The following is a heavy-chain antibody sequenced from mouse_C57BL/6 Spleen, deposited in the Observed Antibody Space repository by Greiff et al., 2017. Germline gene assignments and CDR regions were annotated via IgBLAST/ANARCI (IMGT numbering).Heavy chain of an antibody. CDR1: GYSFTSYY. Sequence: VQLQQSGPELVKPGASVKISCKASGYSFTSYYIHWVKQRPGQGLEWIGWIYPGSGNTKYNEKFKGKATLTADKTSRRAYMELRSLTSEDAAVYFCAREGYYDYDGYAMDDWGQGTSVTVSS. CDR3: AREGYYDYDGYAMDD. CDR2: IYPGSGNT. D-gene: IGHD2-4*01. V-gene: IGHV1-66*01. J-gene: IGHJ4*01.